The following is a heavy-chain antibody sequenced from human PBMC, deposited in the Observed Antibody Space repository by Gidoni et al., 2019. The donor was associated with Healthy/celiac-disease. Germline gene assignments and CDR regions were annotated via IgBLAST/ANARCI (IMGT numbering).Heavy chain of an antibody. D-gene: IGHD3-3*01. CDR3: ASHSKYYDFSDYGVGY. CDR1: GFTFSSYS. V-gene: IGHV3-21*01. J-gene: IGHJ4*02. Sequence: EVQLVESGGGLVKPGGSLRLSCAASGFTFSSYSMNWVRQAPGKGLEWVSSISSSSSYIYYADSVKGRFTISRDNAKNSLYLQMNSLRAEDTAVYYCASHSKYYDFSDYGVGYWGQGTLVTVSS. CDR2: ISSSSSYI.